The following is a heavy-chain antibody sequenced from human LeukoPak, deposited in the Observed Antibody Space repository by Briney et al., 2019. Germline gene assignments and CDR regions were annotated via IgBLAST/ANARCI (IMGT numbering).Heavy chain of an antibody. CDR1: GYTFTSYI. V-gene: IGHV1-3*01. CDR2: ISAGNGNT. D-gene: IGHD6-13*01. Sequence: ASVKVSCKASGYTFTSYIVHWVRQAPGQRLEWMGWISAGNGNTKYSQKFQGRVTITRDTYANTAYMELSSLRSEDTAVYYCARAYSSNWFFDYWGQGTLVTVSS. CDR3: ARAYSSNWFFDY. J-gene: IGHJ4*02.